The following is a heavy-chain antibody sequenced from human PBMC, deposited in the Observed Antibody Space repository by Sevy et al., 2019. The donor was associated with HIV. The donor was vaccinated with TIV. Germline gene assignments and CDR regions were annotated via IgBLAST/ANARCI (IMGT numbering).Heavy chain of an antibody. J-gene: IGHJ3*02. CDR3: ARVGGSGYDDAFDI. D-gene: IGHD5-12*01. CDR1: GFTFSSYW. CDR2: INSDGSST. Sequence: GGSLRLSRAASGFTFSSYWMHWVRQAPGKGLVWVSRINSDGSSTSYADSVKGRFTISRDNAKNTLYLQMNSLRAEDTAVYYCARVGGSGYDDAFDIWGQGTMVTVSS. V-gene: IGHV3-74*01.